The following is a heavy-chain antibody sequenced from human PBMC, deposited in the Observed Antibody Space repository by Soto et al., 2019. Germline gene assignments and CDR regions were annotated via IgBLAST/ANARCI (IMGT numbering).Heavy chain of an antibody. CDR2: IWYDGSNK. Sequence: GGSLRLSCAASGFTFSSYGMHWVRQAPGKGLEWVAVIWYDGSNKYYADSVKGRFTISRDNSKNTLYLQMNSLRAEDTAVYYCARGAKSIAALISGLFDYWGQGTLVTVSS. J-gene: IGHJ4*02. V-gene: IGHV3-33*01. CDR3: ARGAKSIAALISGLFDY. CDR1: GFTFSSYG. D-gene: IGHD6-6*01.